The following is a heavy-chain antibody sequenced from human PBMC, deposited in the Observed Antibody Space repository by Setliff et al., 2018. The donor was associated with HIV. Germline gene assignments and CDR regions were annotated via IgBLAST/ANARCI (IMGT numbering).Heavy chain of an antibody. CDR1: GYSFTSNW. CDR3: ARAVSGSYYNSPHY. Sequence: PGESLKISCKGSGYSFTSNWIGWVRQMPGKVLEWMGIIYPGDSDARYSPSFQGQVTISADKSISTAYLQWSSLKASDTAMYYCARAVSGSYYNSPHYWGQGTLVTVSS. J-gene: IGHJ4*02. D-gene: IGHD3-10*01. V-gene: IGHV5-51*01. CDR2: IYPGDSDA.